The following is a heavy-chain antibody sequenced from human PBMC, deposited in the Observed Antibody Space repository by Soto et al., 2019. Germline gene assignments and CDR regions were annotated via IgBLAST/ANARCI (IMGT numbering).Heavy chain of an antibody. D-gene: IGHD3-22*01. Sequence: EVQLVETGGGLIQPGGSLRLSCAASGFTVSSNYMSWVRQAPGKGLEWVSVIYSGGSTYYADSVRGRFTISRDNSKNTLYLQMNSLRAEDTALYYCARVADYYDSSGYLPVVDWGQGTLVTVSS. J-gene: IGHJ4*02. CDR3: ARVADYYDSSGYLPVVD. CDR2: IYSGGST. CDR1: GFTVSSNY. V-gene: IGHV3-53*02.